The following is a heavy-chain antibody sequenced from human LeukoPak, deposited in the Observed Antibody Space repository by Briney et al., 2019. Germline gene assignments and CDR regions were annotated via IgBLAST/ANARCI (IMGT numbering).Heavy chain of an antibody. Sequence: GGSLRLSCAASGFTFSSYWMHWVRQAPGKGLVWVSRINSDGSSTSYANSVKGRFTISRDNAKNTLDLQMNRLRAEDTAVYYCARDPGYSSSWDYFDYWGQGTLVTVSS. CDR3: ARDPGYSSSWDYFDY. J-gene: IGHJ4*02. CDR2: INSDGSST. D-gene: IGHD6-13*01. V-gene: IGHV3-74*01. CDR1: GFTFSSYW.